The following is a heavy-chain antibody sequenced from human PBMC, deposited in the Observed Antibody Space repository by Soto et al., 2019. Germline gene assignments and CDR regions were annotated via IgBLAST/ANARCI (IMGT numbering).Heavy chain of an antibody. CDR1: GYTFTSYG. D-gene: IGHD3-22*01. Sequence: ASVKVSCKASGYTFTSYGISWVRQAPGQGLEWMGWISAYNGNTNYAQKLQGRVTMTTDTSTSTAYMELRSLRSDDTAVYYCARFLAYYDSSGYSYWGQGTLVTVSS. CDR3: ARFLAYYDSSGYSY. J-gene: IGHJ4*02. V-gene: IGHV1-18*04. CDR2: ISAYNGNT.